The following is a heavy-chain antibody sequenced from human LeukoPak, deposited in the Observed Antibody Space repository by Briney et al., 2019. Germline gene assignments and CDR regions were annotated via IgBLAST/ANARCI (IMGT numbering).Heavy chain of an antibody. CDR3: ARKEGHQNVFDY. J-gene: IGHJ4*02. Sequence: PSETLSLTCAVSGYSISSSNWWGWIRQPPGKGLEWIGYIYYSWSTYYNPSLKSRVTISVDTSKNQFSLKLSSVPAVDTAVYYCARKEGHQNVFDYWGQGTLVTVSS. V-gene: IGHV4-28*01. CDR2: IYYSWST. D-gene: IGHD1-1*01. CDR1: GYSISSSNW.